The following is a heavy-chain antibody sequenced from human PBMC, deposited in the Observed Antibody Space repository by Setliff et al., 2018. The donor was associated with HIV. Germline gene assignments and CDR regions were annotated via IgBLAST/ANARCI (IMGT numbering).Heavy chain of an antibody. CDR1: GVSISSGSYY. V-gene: IGHV4-39*02. CDR3: AIGLYFSYYMDV. D-gene: IGHD3-9*01. J-gene: IGHJ6*03. CDR2: ICYTGNY. Sequence: SETLSLTCTVSGVSISSGSYYWGWIRPPPGQGLVWIGYICYTGNYNYYPTLQSRITIAIDTYKNHFTLKVKSVAATDTDVYYCAIGLYFSYYMDVWGIGTTVTVSS.